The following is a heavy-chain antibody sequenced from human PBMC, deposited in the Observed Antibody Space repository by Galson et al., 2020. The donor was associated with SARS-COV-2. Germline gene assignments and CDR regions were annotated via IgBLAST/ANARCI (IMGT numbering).Heavy chain of an antibody. Sequence: GESLKISCAASGFTFSSYSMNWVRQAPGKGLAWVSSISSSSSTIYYADSVKGRFTISRDNAKNSLYLQMNSLRDEDTAVYYCARDSHYYDSSGYYGGFDYWGQGTLVTVSS. D-gene: IGHD3-22*01. J-gene: IGHJ4*02. CDR2: ISSSSSTI. V-gene: IGHV3-48*02. CDR1: GFTFSSYS. CDR3: ARDSHYYDSSGYYGGFDY.